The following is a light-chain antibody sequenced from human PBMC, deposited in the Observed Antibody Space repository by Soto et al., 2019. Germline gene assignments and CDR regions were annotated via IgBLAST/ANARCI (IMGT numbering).Light chain of an antibody. CDR3: QQRSNWPPYT. CDR2: DAS. V-gene: IGKV3-11*01. Sequence: EIVLTQSPATLSLSPGERATLSCRASQSVSSYLACYQQKPCQAPRLLIYDASNRATGIPARFSGSGSGTDITLSISSLEPEDFAVYYCQQRSNWPPYTFGQGTKLEIK. CDR1: QSVSSY. J-gene: IGKJ2*01.